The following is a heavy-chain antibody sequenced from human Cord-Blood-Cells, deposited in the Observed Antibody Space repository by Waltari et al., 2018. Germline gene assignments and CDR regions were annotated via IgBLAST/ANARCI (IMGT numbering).Heavy chain of an antibody. Sequence: EVQLLESGGGLVQPGGSLRLSCAASGFTFSSYAMSWVRHAPGKGLEWVSAISGSGGSTYYADSVKGRFTISRDNSKNTLYLQMNSLRAEDTAVYYCAKVVLLWFRESELDYWGQGTLVTVSS. J-gene: IGHJ4*02. CDR1: GFTFSSYA. CDR2: ISGSGGST. V-gene: IGHV3-23*01. D-gene: IGHD3-10*01. CDR3: AKVVLLWFRESELDY.